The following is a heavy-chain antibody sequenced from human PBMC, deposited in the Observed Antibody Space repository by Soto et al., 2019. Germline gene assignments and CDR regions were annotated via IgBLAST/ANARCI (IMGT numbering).Heavy chain of an antibody. J-gene: IGHJ4*02. V-gene: IGHV1-69*01. D-gene: IGHD3-16*01. Sequence: QVQLVQSGAEVKKPGSSVKVSCKASGGTFSSYAISWVRQAPGQGLEWMGGIIPIFGTANYAQKFQGRVTITADESTSTAYMELSSLRSEDTAVYYCARERDLEGFGAARHFDYWGQGTLVTVSS. CDR3: ARERDLEGFGAARHFDY. CDR1: GGTFSSYA. CDR2: IIPIFGTA.